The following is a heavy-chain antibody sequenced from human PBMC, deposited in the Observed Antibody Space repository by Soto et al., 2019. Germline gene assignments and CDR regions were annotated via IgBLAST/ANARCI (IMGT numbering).Heavy chain of an antibody. D-gene: IGHD2-15*01. CDR1: GYTFTGYY. CDR2: INPNSGGT. J-gene: IGHJ4*02. V-gene: IGHV1-2*04. CDR3: ARALNAGIYYFDY. Sequence: ASVKVSCKASGYTFTGYYMHWVRQAPGQGLEWMGWINPNSGGTNYAQKFQGWVTMTRDTSISTAYMELGRLRAADTAVYYCARALNAGIYYFDYWGQGTLVTVSS.